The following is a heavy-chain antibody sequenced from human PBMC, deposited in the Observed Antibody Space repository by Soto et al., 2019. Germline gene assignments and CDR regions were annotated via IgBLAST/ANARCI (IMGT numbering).Heavy chain of an antibody. V-gene: IGHV4-61*01. CDR3: ARYCSSTSCHFGAFDI. D-gene: IGHD2-2*01. J-gene: IGHJ3*02. Sequence: SETLSLTCTVSGGSVSSGSYYWSWIRQPPGKGLEWIGYIYYSGGTNYNPSLKSRVTISVDTSKNQFSLKLSSVTAADTAVYYCARYCSSTSCHFGAFDIWGQGTMVTVSS. CDR1: GGSVSSGSYY. CDR2: IYYSGGT.